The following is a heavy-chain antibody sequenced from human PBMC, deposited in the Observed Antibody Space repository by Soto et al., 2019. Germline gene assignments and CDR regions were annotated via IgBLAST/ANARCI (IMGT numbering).Heavy chain of an antibody. D-gene: IGHD3-3*01. V-gene: IGHV1-46*01. Sequence: ASVKVSCKASGYTFTSYYMHWVRQAPGQGLEWMGIINPSGGSTSYAQKLHGRVTITRDMSTSAAYMELSSLRSEDTAIYYCAARSGYYTSYYYMDVWGKGTTVTVSS. CDR2: INPSGGST. CDR1: GYTFTSYY. CDR3: AARSGYYTSYYYMDV. J-gene: IGHJ6*03.